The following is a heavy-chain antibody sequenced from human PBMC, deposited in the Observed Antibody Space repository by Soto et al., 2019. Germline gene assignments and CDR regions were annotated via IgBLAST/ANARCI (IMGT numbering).Heavy chain of an antibody. V-gene: IGHV3-30-3*01. CDR2: ISYDGSKK. CDR1: GFIFSRYA. J-gene: IGHJ6*02. CDR3: ARAPHGMDV. Sequence: QELLVESGGGVVQPGRSLRLSCAASGFIFSRYAMHWVRQCPGKGLEGVAVISYDGSKKYYADSVEGRYTISRDDSKNTLYLQMNSLRVEDTAVYYCARAPHGMDVWGQGTTVIVSS.